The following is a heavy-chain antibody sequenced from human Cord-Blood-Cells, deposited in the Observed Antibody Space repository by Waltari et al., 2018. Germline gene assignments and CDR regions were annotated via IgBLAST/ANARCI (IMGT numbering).Heavy chain of an antibody. J-gene: IGHJ3*02. D-gene: IGHD2-2*01. V-gene: IGHV6-1*01. CDR1: GDSVSSNSAA. CDR3: ARSGYQLPPQSAFDI. CDR2: TYYWSNCYN. Sequence: HVQLQQSGPGLVKPSQTLSLTCAISGDSVSSNSAAWNWIRQPPSRVLEWLGRTYYWSNCYNDYAVSVKSRITINPDTSKNQFSLQLNSVTPEDTAVYYCARSGYQLPPQSAFDIWGQGTMVTVSS.